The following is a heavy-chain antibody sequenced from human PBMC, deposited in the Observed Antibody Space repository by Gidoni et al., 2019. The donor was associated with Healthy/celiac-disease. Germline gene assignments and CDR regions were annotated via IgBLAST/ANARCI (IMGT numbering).Heavy chain of an antibody. CDR3: ARIAAAGTVKYFQH. J-gene: IGHJ1*01. D-gene: IGHD6-13*01. Sequence: QVQLVQSGAEVKKPGASVKVSCNASGYTFTGYYMHWVRQAPGQGLEWMGRINPNSGGTNYAQKFQGRVTMTRDTPISTAYMELSRLRSDDTAVYYCARIAAAGTVKYFQHWGQGTLVTVSS. V-gene: IGHV1-2*06. CDR2: INPNSGGT. CDR1: GYTFTGYY.